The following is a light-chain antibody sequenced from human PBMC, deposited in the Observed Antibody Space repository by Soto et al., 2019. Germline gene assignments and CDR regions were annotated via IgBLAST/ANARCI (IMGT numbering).Light chain of an antibody. CDR3: ATWDDSPNVV. CDR1: TSNIGTNT. J-gene: IGLJ2*01. CDR2: SND. V-gene: IGLV1-44*01. Sequence: QSVVTQSPSASGTPGQRVSISCSGSTSNIGTNTVTWYQQAPRTAPKLLIYSNDPRPSAVPGRFSGSKSGTPASLAISGLLSEDEADYYRATWDDSPNVVFGGGTKVTVL.